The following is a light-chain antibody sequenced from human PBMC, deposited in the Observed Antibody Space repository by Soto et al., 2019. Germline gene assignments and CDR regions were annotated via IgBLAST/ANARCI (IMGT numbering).Light chain of an antibody. Sequence: EIEMTQSPATLSVSLGERATLSCRASQRVSTNLAWYQQKPGQAPRLLIYGASTRATGIPARFSGSGSGTEFTLTISSLQSEDFVVYYCQQYNYWPTFGQGTKVEIK. CDR1: QRVSTN. CDR3: QQYNYWPT. CDR2: GAS. V-gene: IGKV3-15*01. J-gene: IGKJ1*01.